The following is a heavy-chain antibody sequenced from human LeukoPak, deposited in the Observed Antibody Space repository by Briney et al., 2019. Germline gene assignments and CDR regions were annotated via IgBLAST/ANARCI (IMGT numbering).Heavy chain of an antibody. D-gene: IGHD3-10*01. Sequence: SETLSLTCTVSGGSISSYYWSWIRQPPGKGLEWIGYIYYSGSTNYNPSLKSRVTISVDTSKNQFSLKLSSVPAADTAVYYCASRYYYGSGSYYNEWGQGTLVTVSS. CDR2: IYYSGST. CDR1: GGSISSYY. J-gene: IGHJ4*02. V-gene: IGHV4-59*01. CDR3: ASRYYYGSGSYYNE.